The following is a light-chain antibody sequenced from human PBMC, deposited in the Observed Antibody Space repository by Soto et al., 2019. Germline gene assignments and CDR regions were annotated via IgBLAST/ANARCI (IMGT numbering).Light chain of an antibody. CDR3: QQRSNWLT. V-gene: IGKV3-11*01. CDR2: DAS. Sequence: EIVLTQSPATLSLSPGERATLSCRASQSVSSYLAWYQQKPGQAPRLLIYDASNRATGIPARFSGSGCGTDFILTISSLEAEDFAVYYWQQRSNWLTFGGGTKVEIK. CDR1: QSVSSY. J-gene: IGKJ4*01.